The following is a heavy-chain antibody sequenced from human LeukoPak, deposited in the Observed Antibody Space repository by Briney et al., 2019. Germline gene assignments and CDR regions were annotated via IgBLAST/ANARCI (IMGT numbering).Heavy chain of an antibody. V-gene: IGHV3-23*01. D-gene: IGHD3-9*01. CDR3: ARADYYDILTGYYPPFDY. CDR2: ISGSGTRT. Sequence: RPGGSLRLSCAASGFTFSSYAMSWVRQAPGKGLEWVSAISGSGTRTYYADSVKGRFTISRDNSKNTLYLQMNSLRAEDTAVYYCARADYYDILTGYYPPFDYWGQGTLVTVSS. J-gene: IGHJ4*02. CDR1: GFTFSSYA.